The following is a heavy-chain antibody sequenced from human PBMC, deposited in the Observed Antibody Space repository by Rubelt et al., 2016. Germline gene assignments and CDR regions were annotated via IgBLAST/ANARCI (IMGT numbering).Heavy chain of an antibody. D-gene: IGHD2-2*01. CDR2: INPNSGGT. CDR3: ARDHCLTSTCYLDQ. V-gene: IGHV1-2*02. J-gene: IGHJ4*03. Sequence: MGWINPNSGGTNYPQKFQGRVNMTRDTSISTAYMELNSLISDDTAIYYCARDHCLTSTCYLDQWGQGTTVTVSS.